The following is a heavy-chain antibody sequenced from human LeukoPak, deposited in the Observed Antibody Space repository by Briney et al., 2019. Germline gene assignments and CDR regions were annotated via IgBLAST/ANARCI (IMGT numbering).Heavy chain of an antibody. CDR2: INWNGGST. V-gene: IGHV3-20*04. J-gene: IGHJ4*02. CDR3: ARVKGSGYRNSIDY. Sequence: GGSLRLSCAASGFTFDDYAMNWVRQAPGKGVEWVSGINWNGGSTYYRDSVKGRFPISRDNAKNSLYLQMNSLRAEDTALYYCARVKGSGYRNSIDYWGQGTLVTVSS. CDR1: GFTFDDYA. D-gene: IGHD3-3*01.